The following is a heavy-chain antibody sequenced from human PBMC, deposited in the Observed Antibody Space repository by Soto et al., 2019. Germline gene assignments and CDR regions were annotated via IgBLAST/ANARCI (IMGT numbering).Heavy chain of an antibody. D-gene: IGHD2-15*01. V-gene: IGHV4-61*01. J-gene: IGHJ4*02. CDR1: GGSVSSGSYY. CDR2: IYYSGST. CDR3: AREVEAHTSFDY. Sequence: QVQLQESGPGLVKPSETLSLTCTVSGGSVSSGSYYWSWIRQPPGKGLEWIGYIYYSGSTNYNPSRKSRVTISVDTSKNQFSLKLSSVTAADTAVYYCAREVEAHTSFDYWGQGTLVTVSS.